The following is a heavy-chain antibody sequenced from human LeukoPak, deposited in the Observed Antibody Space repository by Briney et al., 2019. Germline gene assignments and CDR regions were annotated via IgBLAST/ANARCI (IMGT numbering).Heavy chain of an antibody. CDR3: ANENYYGSGSYPDY. V-gene: IGHV3-30*18. CDR1: GFTFSNYG. J-gene: IGHJ4*02. D-gene: IGHD3-10*01. Sequence: GGSLRLSCAASGFTFSNYGIHWVRQAPGRGLERVALISYDGSNKYYADSVKGRFTISRDNSKNTLFLQMNSLRAEDTAVYYCANENYYGSGSYPDYWGQGTLVTVSS. CDR2: ISYDGSNK.